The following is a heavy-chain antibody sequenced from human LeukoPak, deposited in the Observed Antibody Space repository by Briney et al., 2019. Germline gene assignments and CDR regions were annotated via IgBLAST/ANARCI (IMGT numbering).Heavy chain of an antibody. V-gene: IGHV3-23*01. CDR3: ASETSPTYYYDSSGYYTTRPFDY. CDR2: ISGSGGST. CDR1: GFAFSSYA. Sequence: GGSLRLSCAASGFAFSSYAMSWVRQAPGKGLEWVSTISGSGGSTYYADSVEGRFTISRDNSKNTLYLQMNSLRAEDTAVYYCASETSPTYYYDSSGYYTTRPFDYWGQGTLVTVSS. J-gene: IGHJ4*02. D-gene: IGHD3-22*01.